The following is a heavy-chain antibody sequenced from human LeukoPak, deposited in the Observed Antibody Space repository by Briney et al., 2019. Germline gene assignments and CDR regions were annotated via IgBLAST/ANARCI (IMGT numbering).Heavy chain of an antibody. CDR1: GYTFSSYY. D-gene: IGHD3-10*01. Sequence: ASVKVSCKASGYTFSSYYMHWVRQAPGQGLEWMGIISPSGGSTSYAQKFQGRVTMTRDTSTSTVYMEMSSLRSQDTAVYYCARLLISDYCAGSSPAGDYYYYGMDVWGPGTTVTVSS. CDR3: ARLLISDYCAGSSPAGDYYYYGMDV. J-gene: IGHJ6*02. V-gene: IGHV1-46*01. CDR2: ISPSGGST.